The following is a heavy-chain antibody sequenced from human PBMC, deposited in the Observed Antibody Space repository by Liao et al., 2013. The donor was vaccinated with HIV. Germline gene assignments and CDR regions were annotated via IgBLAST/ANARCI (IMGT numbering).Heavy chain of an antibody. CDR1: GGSINNNYY. J-gene: IGHJ4*02. D-gene: IGHD3-22*01. V-gene: IGHV4-39*07. CDR2: FYYIGNS. CDR3: ASHSSSGYWLQVDY. Sequence: QLQLQESGPGLVKPSETLSLTCTVSGGSINNNYYWGWIRQPPGKGLEWIGSFYYIGNSYYNPSLRGRVTISADTSKNQLSLKVNSVTAADTAVYYCASHSSSGYWLQVDYWGQGTLVTVSS.